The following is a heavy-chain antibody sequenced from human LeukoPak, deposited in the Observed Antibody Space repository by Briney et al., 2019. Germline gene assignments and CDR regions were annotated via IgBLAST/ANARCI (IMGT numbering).Heavy chain of an antibody. V-gene: IGHV3-23*01. D-gene: IGHD4-23*01. CDR3: VKRSDYGGDWNYFDC. J-gene: IGHJ4*02. CDR1: GFTFSSYG. Sequence: PGGSLRLSCAASGFTFSSYGMSWVRQAPGKGLEWVSAISGSGGDTFYADSVKGRFTISRDNSKSTLYLQMKSLSAEDTAVYYCVKRSDYGGDWNYFDCWGQGTLVTVSS. CDR2: ISGSGGDT.